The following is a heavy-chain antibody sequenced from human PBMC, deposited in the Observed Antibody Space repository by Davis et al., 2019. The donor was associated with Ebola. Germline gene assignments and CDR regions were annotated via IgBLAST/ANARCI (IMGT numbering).Heavy chain of an antibody. Sequence: PSETLSLTCAVYGGSFSGYYWSWIRQPPGKGLEWIGEINHSGSTNYNPSLKSRVTISVDTSKNQFSLKLSSVTAADTAVYYCARRSGYQLLRLDYWGQGTPVTVSS. V-gene: IGHV4-34*01. CDR2: INHSGST. J-gene: IGHJ4*02. CDR1: GGSFSGYY. CDR3: ARRSGYQLLRLDY. D-gene: IGHD2-2*01.